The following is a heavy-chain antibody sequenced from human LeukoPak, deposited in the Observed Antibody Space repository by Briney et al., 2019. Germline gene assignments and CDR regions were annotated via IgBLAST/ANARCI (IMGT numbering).Heavy chain of an antibody. V-gene: IGHV1-69*05. D-gene: IGHD3-3*01. CDR1: EGTFSSYA. J-gene: IGHJ5*02. Sequence: SVKVSCKASEGTFSSYAISWVRQAPGQGLEWMGGIIPIFGTANYAQKFQGRVTITTDESTSTAYMELSSLRSEDTAVYYCARAIFGVVNWFDPWGQGTLVTVSS. CDR2: IIPIFGTA. CDR3: ARAIFGVVNWFDP.